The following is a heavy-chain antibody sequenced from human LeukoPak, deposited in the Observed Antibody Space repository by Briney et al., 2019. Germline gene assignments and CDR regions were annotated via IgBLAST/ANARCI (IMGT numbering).Heavy chain of an antibody. V-gene: IGHV4-59*01. J-gene: IGHJ4*02. CDR1: GGSISSYY. D-gene: IGHD3-22*01. CDR2: IYYSGST. Sequence: SETLSLTCTVSGGSISSYYWSWIRQPPGKGLEWIGYIYYSGSTNYNPSLKGRVTISVDTSKNQFSLKLSSVTAADTAVYYCAREYYYDSSGSRGFDYWGQGTLVTVSS. CDR3: AREYYYDSSGSRGFDY.